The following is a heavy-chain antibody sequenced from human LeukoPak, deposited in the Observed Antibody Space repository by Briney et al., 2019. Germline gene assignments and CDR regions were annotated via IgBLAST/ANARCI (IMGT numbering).Heavy chain of an antibody. J-gene: IGHJ4*02. D-gene: IGHD1-26*01. CDR1: GGSISSGGYY. V-gene: IGHV4-31*03. Sequence: SETLSLTCTVSGGSISSGGYYWSWIRQHPGKGLEWIGYIYYSGSTYYNPSLKSRVTISVDTSKNQFFLKLSSVTAADTAVYYCAKNIVGSTPIHQYWGQGTLVTVSS. CDR2: IYYSGST. CDR3: AKNIVGSTPIHQY.